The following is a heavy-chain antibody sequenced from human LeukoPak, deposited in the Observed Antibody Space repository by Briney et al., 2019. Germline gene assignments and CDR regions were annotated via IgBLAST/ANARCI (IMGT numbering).Heavy chain of an antibody. D-gene: IGHD2-15*01. CDR3: ARGRIGGNY. CDR2: IYHSGST. J-gene: IGHJ4*02. CDR1: GGSISSYY. V-gene: IGHV4-59*01. Sequence: PSETLSLTCTVSGGSISSYYWSWIRQAPGKGLEWIGYIYHSGSTNYNPSLKSRVTISVDTSKNQFSLKLRSVTAADTAVYFCARGRIGGNYWGQGTLVTVSS.